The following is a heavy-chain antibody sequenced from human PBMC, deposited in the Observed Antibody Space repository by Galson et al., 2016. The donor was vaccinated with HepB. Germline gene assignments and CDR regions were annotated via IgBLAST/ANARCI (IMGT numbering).Heavy chain of an antibody. CDR3: ARDLRTRHYNLLTGFV. CDR1: GFTFNNYA. J-gene: IGHJ6*02. Sequence: SLRLSCAASGFTFNNYAMHWVRQAPGKGLEWVAAIWFDGSKSFYSESVKGRFTIARDNSKNTLSLQLNSLRIDDTAVYFCARDLRTRHYNLLTGFVWGQGTTVTVSS. V-gene: IGHV3-33*01. D-gene: IGHD3-9*01. CDR2: IWFDGSKS.